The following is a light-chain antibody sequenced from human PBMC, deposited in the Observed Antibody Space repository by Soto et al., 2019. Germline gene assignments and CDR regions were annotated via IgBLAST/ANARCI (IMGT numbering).Light chain of an antibody. J-gene: IGKJ1*01. CDR2: WAS. Sequence: DIVMTQSPDSLAVSLGERATIDCKSSQRVLYSSNNKNYLAWYQQKLGQPPKLLIYWASTRESGVPDRFSGSGSGTDFTLTISSLQAEDVAVYYCQQYYTTPPTFGQGTKVEIK. CDR1: QRVLYSSNNKNY. V-gene: IGKV4-1*01. CDR3: QQYYTTPPT.